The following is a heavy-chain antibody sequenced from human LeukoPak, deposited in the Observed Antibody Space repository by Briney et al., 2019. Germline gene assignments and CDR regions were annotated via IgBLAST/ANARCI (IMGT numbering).Heavy chain of an antibody. Sequence: SETLSLTCTVSGGSISSSSYYWGWIRQPPGKGLEWIGSIYYSGSTYYNPSLKGRVTISVDTSKNQFSLKLSSVTAADTAVYYSARHSPIAAAGRGGWFDPWGQGTLVTVSS. J-gene: IGHJ5*02. V-gene: IGHV4-39*01. CDR2: IYYSGST. CDR3: ARHSPIAAAGRGGWFDP. D-gene: IGHD6-13*01. CDR1: GGSISSSSYY.